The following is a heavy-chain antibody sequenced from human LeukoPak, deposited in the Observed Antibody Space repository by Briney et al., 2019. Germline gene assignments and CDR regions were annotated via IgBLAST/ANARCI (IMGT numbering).Heavy chain of an antibody. V-gene: IGHV3-23*01. J-gene: IGHJ3*02. CDR1: GFTFSSYA. CDR3: AKDLTLLWFGELGGFDI. Sequence: PGGSLRLSCAASGFTFSSYAMSWVRQAPGKGLEWVSAISGSGGSTYYADSVKGRFTISRDNSKNTLYLQMNSLRAEDTAVYYCAKDLTLLWFGELGGFDIWGQGTMVTVSS. D-gene: IGHD3-10*01. CDR2: ISGSGGST.